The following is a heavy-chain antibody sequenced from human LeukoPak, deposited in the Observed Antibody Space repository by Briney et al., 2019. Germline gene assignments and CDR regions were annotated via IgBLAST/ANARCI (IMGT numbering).Heavy chain of an antibody. CDR3: ARGRLTYYYDSSGYGDY. Sequence: PSETLSLTCAVYRGSFSGYYWSWIRQPPGKGLEWIGEINHSGSTNYNPSLKSRVTISVDTSKNQFSLKLSSVTAADTAVYYCARGRLTYYYDSSGYGDYWGQGTLVTVSS. J-gene: IGHJ4*02. CDR2: INHSGST. CDR1: RGSFSGYY. D-gene: IGHD3-22*01. V-gene: IGHV4-34*01.